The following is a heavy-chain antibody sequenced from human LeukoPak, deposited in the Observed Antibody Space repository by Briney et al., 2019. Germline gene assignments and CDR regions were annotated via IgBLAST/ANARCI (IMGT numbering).Heavy chain of an antibody. D-gene: IGHD3-22*01. CDR1: GYSFTSYW. Sequence: GESLRISCKGSGYSFTSYWIGWVRQMPGKGLEWMGIIYPGDSDTRYSPSFQGQVTISADKSISTAYLQWSSLKASDTAMYYCASPFMNYYDSSGYYYATDYWGQGTLVTVSS. CDR2: IYPGDSDT. V-gene: IGHV5-51*01. CDR3: ASPFMNYYDSSGYYYATDY. J-gene: IGHJ4*02.